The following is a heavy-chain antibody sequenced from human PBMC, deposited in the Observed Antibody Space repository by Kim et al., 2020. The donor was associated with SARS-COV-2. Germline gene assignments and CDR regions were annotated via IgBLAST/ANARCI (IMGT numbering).Heavy chain of an antibody. CDR1: GFTFGDYA. Sequence: GGSLRLSCTASGFTFGDYAMSWVRQAPGKGLEWVGFIRSKAYGGTTENAASVKGRFTISREDSKGIAYLQMNSLKTEDTAVYFCTRVAYGDSPYFYYGMDVGGQGTTDTVSS. CDR3: TRVAYGDSPYFYYGMDV. CDR2: IRSKAYGGTT. J-gene: IGHJ6*02. V-gene: IGHV3-49*04. D-gene: IGHD4-17*01.